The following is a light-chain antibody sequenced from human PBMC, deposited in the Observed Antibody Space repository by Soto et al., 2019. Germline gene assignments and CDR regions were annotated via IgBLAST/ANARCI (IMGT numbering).Light chain of an antibody. Sequence: EIVLTQSPGTLSLSPGEGATLSCRASQSVSNNYLAWYQQKPGQAPRLLIYGASSRATGIPDRFSGSGSGTDFTLTISRLEPEDCAVYSCQQYDSSPKWTFGQGTKVEIK. J-gene: IGKJ1*01. CDR1: QSVSNNY. CDR3: QQYDSSPKWT. V-gene: IGKV3-20*01. CDR2: GAS.